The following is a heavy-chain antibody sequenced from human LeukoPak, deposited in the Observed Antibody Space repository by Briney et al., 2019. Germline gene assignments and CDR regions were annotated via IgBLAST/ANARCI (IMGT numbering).Heavy chain of an antibody. D-gene: IGHD3-22*01. CDR1: VYTFTGYY. J-gene: IGHJ4*02. Sequence: SVKVSCKASVYTFTGYYMHCVRQAPGQGLEWMGGIIPIFGAANYAQKFQGRVTITADESTSTAYMELSSLRSEDTAVYYCARGTDSSGYHPTFDYWGQGTLVTVSS. V-gene: IGHV1-69*13. CDR2: IIPIFGAA. CDR3: ARGTDSSGYHPTFDY.